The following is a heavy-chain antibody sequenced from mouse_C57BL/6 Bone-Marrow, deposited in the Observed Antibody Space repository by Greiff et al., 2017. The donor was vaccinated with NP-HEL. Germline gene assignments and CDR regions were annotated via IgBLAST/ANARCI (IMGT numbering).Heavy chain of an antibody. CDR3: ARDYGSGVDY. J-gene: IGHJ4*01. V-gene: IGHV1-69*01. CDR1: GYTFTSYW. CDR2: IDPSDSYT. D-gene: IGHD1-1*01. Sequence: QVHVKQPGAELVMPGASVKLSCKASGYTFTSYWMHWVKQRPGQGLEWIGEIDPSDSYTNYNQKFKGKSTLTVDKSSSTAYMQLSSLTSEDSAVYYCARDYGSGVDYWGQGTSVTVSS.